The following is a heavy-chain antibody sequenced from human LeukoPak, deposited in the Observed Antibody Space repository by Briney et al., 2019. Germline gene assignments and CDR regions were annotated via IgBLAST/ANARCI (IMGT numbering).Heavy chain of an antibody. J-gene: IGHJ4*02. CDR3: ARAVDYYGSGSHR. Sequence: ASVKVSCKASGYTFTSYYMHWVRQAPGQGLEWMGIINPNGCSTNYAQKFQGRVTITADKSTSTAYMELSSLRSEDTAVYYCARAVDYYGSGSHRWGQGTLVTVSS. V-gene: IGHV1-46*01. CDR2: INPNGCST. CDR1: GYTFTSYY. D-gene: IGHD3-10*01.